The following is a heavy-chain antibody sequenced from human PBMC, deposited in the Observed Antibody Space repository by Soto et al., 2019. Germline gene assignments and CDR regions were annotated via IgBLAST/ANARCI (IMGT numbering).Heavy chain of an antibody. CDR1: GGSISSGGYY. J-gene: IGHJ4*02. V-gene: IGHV4-31*03. Sequence: QVQLQESGPGLVKPSQTLSLTCTVSGGSISSGGYYWSWIRQHPGKGLEWIGYIYYSGSTYYNPSLKSRVTIAVDTSKNQFSLKLSSVTAADTAVYYCARGRNYDSSGYPFSFDYWGQGTLVTVSS. CDR2: IYYSGST. CDR3: ARGRNYDSSGYPFSFDY. D-gene: IGHD3-22*01.